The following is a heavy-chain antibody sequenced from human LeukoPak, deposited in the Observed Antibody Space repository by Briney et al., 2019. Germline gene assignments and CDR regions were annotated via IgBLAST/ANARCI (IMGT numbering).Heavy chain of an antibody. D-gene: IGHD2-2*01. CDR1: GFTFRSYT. CDR3: ARGFCTSTSCYGSY. Sequence: GGSLRLSCAASGFTFRSYTMNWVRQAPGKGLEWVSSISSSSSSIYYADSVKGRYTISRDNAKKSLYLQMNSLRAEDTAMYYCARGFCTSTSCYGSYWGQGTLVTVSS. J-gene: IGHJ4*02. CDR2: ISSSSSSI. V-gene: IGHV3-21*01.